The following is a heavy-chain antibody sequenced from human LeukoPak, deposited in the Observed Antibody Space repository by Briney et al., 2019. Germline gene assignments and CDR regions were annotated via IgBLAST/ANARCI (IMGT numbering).Heavy chain of an antibody. CDR3: ARVKISIVATMALDY. V-gene: IGHV3-74*01. J-gene: IGHJ4*02. CDR2: INSDGSST. Sequence: GGSLRLSCGASGFTFRTYWMHWVRQAPGKGLVWVSRINSDGSSTSYADSVKGRFTISRDNAKNTLYLQMNSLRSEDTAVYYCARVKISIVATMALDYWGQGTLVTVSS. D-gene: IGHD5-12*01. CDR1: GFTFRTYW.